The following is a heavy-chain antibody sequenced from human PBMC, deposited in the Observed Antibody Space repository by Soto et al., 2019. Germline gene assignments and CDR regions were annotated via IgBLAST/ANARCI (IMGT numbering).Heavy chain of an antibody. V-gene: IGHV3-43*01. CDR1: GFTFDDYT. J-gene: IGHJ6*02. CDR3: AKPYYGDGNSSFYGMDV. Sequence: GGSLRLSCAASGFTFDDYTMHWVRQAPGKGLEWVSLISWDGGSTYYADSVKGRFTISRDNSKNSLYLQMNSLRTEDTALYYCAKPYYGDGNSSFYGMDVWGQGTTVTVSS. D-gene: IGHD4-17*01. CDR2: ISWDGGST.